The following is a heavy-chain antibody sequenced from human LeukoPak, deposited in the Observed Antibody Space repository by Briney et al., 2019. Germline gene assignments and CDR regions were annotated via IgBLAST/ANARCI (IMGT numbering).Heavy chain of an antibody. Sequence: PGGSLRLSCAASAFTFSSYWMHWVRHAPGKGLVWVSRINSDGISTSYADSVKGRFTISRDNAKNTLYLQMNSLRAEDTAVYYCAKGGATVIDYWGQGTLVTVSS. CDR2: INSDGIST. V-gene: IGHV3-74*01. J-gene: IGHJ4*02. CDR1: AFTFSSYW. CDR3: AKGGATVIDY. D-gene: IGHD4-17*01.